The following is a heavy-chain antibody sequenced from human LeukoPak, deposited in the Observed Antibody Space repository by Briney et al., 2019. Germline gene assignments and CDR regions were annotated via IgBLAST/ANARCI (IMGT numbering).Heavy chain of an antibody. CDR3: ARVNYDILTGSYYYYGMDV. V-gene: IGHV1-69*04. J-gene: IGHJ6*02. CDR2: IIPILGIA. Sequence: ASVKVSCKASGGTFSSYAISWVRQAPGQGLEWMGRIIPILGIANDAQKFQGRVTITADKSTSTAYMELSSLRSEDTAVYYCARVNYDILTGSYYYYGMDVWGQGTTVTVSS. CDR1: GGTFSSYA. D-gene: IGHD3-9*01.